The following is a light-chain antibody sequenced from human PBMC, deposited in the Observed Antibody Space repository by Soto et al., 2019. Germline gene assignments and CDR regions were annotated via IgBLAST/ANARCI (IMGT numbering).Light chain of an antibody. CDR2: DAS. CDR3: QQYGGTPLT. J-gene: IGKJ4*01. V-gene: IGKV3-20*01. Sequence: EIVLTQSPDTLSLSPGERATLSCRASQSVRNNYLAWYQQKPGQAPRFLIYDASSRATGIPDRFSGSGSGTDFTLTISRLEPEDCAVYYCQQYGGTPLTFGGGTKVDIK. CDR1: QSVRNNY.